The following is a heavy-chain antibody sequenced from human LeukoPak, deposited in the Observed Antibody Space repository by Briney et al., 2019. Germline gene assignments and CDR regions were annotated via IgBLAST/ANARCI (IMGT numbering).Heavy chain of an antibody. D-gene: IGHD3-3*01. CDR1: GYIFSSYS. CDR2: INPSGGST. V-gene: IGHV1-46*01. J-gene: IGHJ4*02. CDR3: ARQTSRSGVADFVY. Sequence: ASVKVSCKASGYIFSSYSIHWVRQAPGQGLEWMGIINPSGGSTSYAQNFQGRVTMTGDTSTTTVHMELSSLRSEDTAIYYCARQTSRSGVADFVYWGQGTLLTVSS.